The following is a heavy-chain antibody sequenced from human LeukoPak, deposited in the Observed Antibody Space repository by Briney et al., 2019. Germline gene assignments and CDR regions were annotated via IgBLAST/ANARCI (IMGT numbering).Heavy chain of an antibody. CDR1: GFSLSTSGVA. D-gene: IGHD2-15*01. CDR2: IYWDNDK. Sequence: SGPTLVQPTQTLTLTCTFSGFSLSTSGVAVGWIRRPPGKALEWLAFIYWDNDKFYSPSLKSRLTITKATSRNQVVLTMTNMDPVDTASYYCARAPYGDDYCSGGSCYSYYFDYWGPGTLVTVSS. CDR3: ARAPYGDDYCSGGSCYSYYFDY. J-gene: IGHJ4*02. V-gene: IGHV2-5*02.